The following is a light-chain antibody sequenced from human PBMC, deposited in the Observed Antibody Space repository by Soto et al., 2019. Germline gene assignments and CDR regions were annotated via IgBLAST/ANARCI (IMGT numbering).Light chain of an antibody. CDR2: DAS. CDR3: QQRSDWPST. V-gene: IGKV3-11*01. CDR1: QSVSSY. Sequence: EIVLTQSPATLSLSPGERATLSCRASQSVSSYLAWYQQKPGQAPRLLIDDASNRATGIPARFSGSGSGTDFTLTISSQEPDDFAVYYCQQRSDWPSTFGGGTKVQIK. J-gene: IGKJ4*01.